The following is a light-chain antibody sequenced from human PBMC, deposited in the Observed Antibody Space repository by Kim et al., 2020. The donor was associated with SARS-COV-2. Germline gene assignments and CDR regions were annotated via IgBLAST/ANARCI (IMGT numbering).Light chain of an antibody. CDR2: EVT. V-gene: IGLV2-14*01. J-gene: IGLJ3*02. CDR1: SSDVGGYKY. Sequence: QSALTQPASVSGSPGQSITISCTGTSSDVGGYKYVSWYQQHPGKAPKLMIYEVTKRPSGVSNRFSASKSGNTASLTISGLQAEDEADYYCTAYTSRYTCLFGGGTQLTVL. CDR3: TAYTSRYTCL.